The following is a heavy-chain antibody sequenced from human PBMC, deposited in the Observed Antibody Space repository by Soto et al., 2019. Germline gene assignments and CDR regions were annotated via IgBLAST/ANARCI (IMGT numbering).Heavy chain of an antibody. J-gene: IGHJ4*02. D-gene: IGHD6-13*01. CDR2: VYYTGTT. V-gene: IGHV4-59*01. CDR1: GCSISSYF. CDR3: ARDLAAVQRGFDY. Sequence: PSETLSLTCTVSGCSISSYFYIWVRQPPGKGLEWIGSVYYTGTTDYNPSLKSRVTISVDTSKTQFSLNLRSVTAADTTVYYCARDLAAVQRGFDYWGRGTLVTVSS.